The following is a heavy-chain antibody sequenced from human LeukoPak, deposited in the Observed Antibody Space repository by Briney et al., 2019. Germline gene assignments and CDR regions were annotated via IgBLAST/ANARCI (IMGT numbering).Heavy chain of an antibody. Sequence: GGSLRLSCAASGFAFSDYYMSWIRQAPGKGLEGVSYISSSGSTIYYADSVKGRFTISRDTAKDSLYLQMNSLRAEDTAVYYCARDRGTWIQLWEDSFYSDYWGQGTLVTVSS. D-gene: IGHD5-18*01. V-gene: IGHV3-11*04. CDR1: GFAFSDYY. CDR3: ARDRGTWIQLWEDSFYSDY. CDR2: ISSSGSTI. J-gene: IGHJ4*02.